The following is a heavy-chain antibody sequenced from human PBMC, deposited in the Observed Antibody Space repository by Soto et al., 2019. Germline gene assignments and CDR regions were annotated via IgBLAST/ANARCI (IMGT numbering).Heavy chain of an antibody. CDR1: NDSIRSGTYY. CDR3: ATGRSDSGWYEEHF. Sequence: SETLSLPCTVSNDSIRSGTYYWAWIRQPPGRGLEWIGSLSYLGTTDYNPSLKSRVTISKDASKNQFSLKLTSMTAADTAVYYCATGRSDSGWYEEHFCGQGTLVTVSS. V-gene: IGHV4-39*01. D-gene: IGHD6-19*01. J-gene: IGHJ4*02. CDR2: LSYLGTT.